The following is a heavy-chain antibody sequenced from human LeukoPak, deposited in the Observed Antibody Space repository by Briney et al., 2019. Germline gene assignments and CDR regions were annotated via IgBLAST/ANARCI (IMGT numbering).Heavy chain of an antibody. D-gene: IGHD2-2*01. V-gene: IGHV4-34*01. CDR2: INHSGST. Sequence: PSETLSLTCTVSGGSISSYYWSWIRQPPGKGLEWMGEINHSGSTNSNPSLKSRFTISVETSKNQFSLKLSSVTAADTAVYYCARFSGSALNCSSTSCYWSLLSWFDSWGQGTLVTVSS. CDR3: ARFSGSALNCSSTSCYWSLLSWFDS. J-gene: IGHJ5*01. CDR1: GGSISSYY.